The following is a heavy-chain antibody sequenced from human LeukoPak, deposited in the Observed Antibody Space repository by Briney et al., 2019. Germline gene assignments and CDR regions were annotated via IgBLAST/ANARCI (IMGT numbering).Heavy chain of an antibody. CDR1: GFTFSSYG. D-gene: IGHD3-16*01. CDR2: ISYDGTKN. V-gene: IGHV3-30*03. CDR3: ARDMIILQS. Sequence: PGGSLRLSCAASGFTFSSYGMHWVRQAPGKGLEWVAVISYDGTKNYYTDSVKGRFTISRDNAKKSLYLQMNSLRAEDTAVYFCARDMIILQSWGQGTLVTVSS. J-gene: IGHJ5*02.